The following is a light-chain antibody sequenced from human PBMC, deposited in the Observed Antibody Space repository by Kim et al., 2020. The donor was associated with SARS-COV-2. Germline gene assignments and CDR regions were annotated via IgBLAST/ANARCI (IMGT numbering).Light chain of an antibody. CDR2: AAS. V-gene: IGKV1-6*01. J-gene: IGKJ1*01. Sequence: AIQMTQSPSSLSASVGDRVTITCRASQDIRNDLGWYQQRPGKAPRLLIFAASAVQSGVPSRFSGGGSGTEFTLTINSLQPEDFATYFCQQDHSYPRTFGQGTKVDIK. CDR1: QDIRND. CDR3: QQDHSYPRT.